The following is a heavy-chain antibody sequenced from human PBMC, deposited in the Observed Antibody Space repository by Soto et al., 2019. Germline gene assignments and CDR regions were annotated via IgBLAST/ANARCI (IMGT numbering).Heavy chain of an antibody. CDR2: IIPIFGTV. CDR1: GGTFRTYA. D-gene: IGHD6-19*01. Sequence: QVQLLQSGAEVKKPGSSVRVSCEASGGTFRTYAISWVRQAPGQGLEWMGEIIPIFGTVNYAQKFQGRVTITADESTTTVYMDLRSLRSEDMAVYYCAKGAVAGTPTSYYYYGMGVWGQGTTVTVS. J-gene: IGHJ6*02. CDR3: AKGAVAGTPTSYYYYGMGV. V-gene: IGHV1-69*12.